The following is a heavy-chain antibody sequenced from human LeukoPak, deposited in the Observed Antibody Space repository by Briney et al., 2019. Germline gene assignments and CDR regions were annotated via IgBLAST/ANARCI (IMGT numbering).Heavy chain of an antibody. V-gene: IGHV4-34*01. D-gene: IGHD5-24*01. CDR3: ARGRDRSKAGDH. CDR2: IHPYGTF. CDR1: GGSCSDYY. Sequence: SETLSLTCAVYGGSCSDYYCSWIRQPPGKGLEWVGEIHPYGTFYYNSSLKSRLTISIDTSKSQFSLRLTSVTAADTAFYYCARGRDRSKAGDHWGQGTLVTVSS. J-gene: IGHJ4*02.